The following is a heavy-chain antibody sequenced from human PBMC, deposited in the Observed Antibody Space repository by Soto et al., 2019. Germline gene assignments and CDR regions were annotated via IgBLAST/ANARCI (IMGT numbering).Heavy chain of an antibody. CDR3: AKGQRCRSTSCYFYYYGVDV. J-gene: IGHJ6*02. Sequence: QVQLVESGGGVVQPGRSLRLSCAASGFTFSTYGMHWVRQAPGKGLEWVAVISYDGSYKYYADSVKGRLIISRDNSKNRLYLQINRLGAEDTAVYYWAKGQRCRSTSCYFYYYGVDVWGQGTTVAVSS. CDR2: ISYDGSYK. V-gene: IGHV3-30*18. D-gene: IGHD2-2*01. CDR1: GFTFSTYG.